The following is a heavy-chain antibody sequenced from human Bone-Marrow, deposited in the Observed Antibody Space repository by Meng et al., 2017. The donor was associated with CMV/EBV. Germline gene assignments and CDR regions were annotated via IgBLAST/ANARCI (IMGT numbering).Heavy chain of an antibody. CDR2: IIPIFGTA. CDR3: ARHPDRTSHLQNYYYYGIDV. V-gene: IGHV1-69*05. CDR1: GGTFSSYT. D-gene: IGHD2-2*01. Sequence: SVKVSCKASGGTFSSYTISWVRQAPGQGLEWMGGIIPIFGTANYAQKFQGRVTITTDESTSTAYMELSSLRSEDTAVYYCARHPDRTSHLQNYYYYGIDVWGQGTTVTVSS. J-gene: IGHJ6*02.